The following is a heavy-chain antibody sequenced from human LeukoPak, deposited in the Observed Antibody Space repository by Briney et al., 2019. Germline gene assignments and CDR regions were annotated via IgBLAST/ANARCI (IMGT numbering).Heavy chain of an antibody. V-gene: IGHV1-8*01. CDR3: ARGCSSTSCYTGNRNDY. Sequence: ASVKVSCKASGYTFTSYDINWVRQATGQGLEWMGWMNPNSGNTGYAQKFQGRVTMTRNTSISTAYMELSSLRSEDTAVYYCARGCSSTSCYTGNRNDYWGQGTLVTVS. CDR1: GYTFTSYD. J-gene: IGHJ4*02. D-gene: IGHD2-2*02. CDR2: MNPNSGNT.